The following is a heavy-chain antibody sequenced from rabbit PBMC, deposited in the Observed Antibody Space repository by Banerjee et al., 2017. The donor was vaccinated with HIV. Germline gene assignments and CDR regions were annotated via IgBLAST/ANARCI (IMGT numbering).Heavy chain of an antibody. CDR1: GIDFSSYYY. CDR2: IYAGGSGTT. D-gene: IGHD4-2*01. Sequence: QSLEESGGDLVKPGASLTLTCTASGIDFSSYYYMCWVRQAPGKGLEWIACIYAGGSGTTYYASWAKGRFTISKTSSTTVTLQMTSLTAADTATYFCARNGAGSNFAFKLWGPGTLVTVS. V-gene: IGHV1S40*01. J-gene: IGHJ4*01. CDR3: ARNGAGSNFAFKL.